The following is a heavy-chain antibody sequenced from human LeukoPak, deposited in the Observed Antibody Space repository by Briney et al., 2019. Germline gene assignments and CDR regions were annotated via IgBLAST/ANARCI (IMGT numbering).Heavy chain of an antibody. J-gene: IGHJ4*02. V-gene: IGHV4-38-2*02. CDR3: AREGSSQVDY. D-gene: IGHD6-6*01. CDR2: IYHSGST. Sequence: SETLSLTCTVSGYSTSGGYYWGWIRQPPGKGLEWIGSIYHSGSTYYNPSLKSRVTISVDTSKNQFSLKLSSVTAADTAVYYCAREGSSQVDYWGQGTLVTVSS. CDR1: GYSTSGGYY.